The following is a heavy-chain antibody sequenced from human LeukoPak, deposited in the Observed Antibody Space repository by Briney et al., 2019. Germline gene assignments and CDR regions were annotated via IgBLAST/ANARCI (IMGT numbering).Heavy chain of an antibody. V-gene: IGHV6-1*01. CDR2: TYYRAKLYN. D-gene: IGHD1-26*01. Sequence: SQTLSLTCATSGDSVSSNSAAWNCIRQSPSRGLEWLGRTYYRAKLYNAYAVSVKSRMNINPDTSKNQSYLQLNSVTPEDTAVYYCARVSGSYDPFDIWGQGTMVTVSS. CDR3: ARVSGSYDPFDI. J-gene: IGHJ3*02. CDR1: GDSVSSNSAA.